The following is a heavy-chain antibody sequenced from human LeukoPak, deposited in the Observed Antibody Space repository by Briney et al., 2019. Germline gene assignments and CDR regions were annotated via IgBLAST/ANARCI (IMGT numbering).Heavy chain of an antibody. CDR2: ISGSSGST. Sequence: GGTLRLSCAASGFTFSSYDMSWVRQAPGKGLDWVSTISGSSGSTYYADSGKGRFIISRDNAKNSLYLQMNSLRAEDTALYYCARSGSYYRDLDYWGQGTLVTVSS. V-gene: IGHV3-23*01. D-gene: IGHD1-26*01. CDR3: ARSGSYYRDLDY. CDR1: GFTFSSYD. J-gene: IGHJ4*02.